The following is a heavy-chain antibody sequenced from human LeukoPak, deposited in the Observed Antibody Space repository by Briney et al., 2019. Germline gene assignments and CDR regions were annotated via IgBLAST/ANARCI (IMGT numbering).Heavy chain of an antibody. CDR3: AREGGSANYYDSSGYSLSSPPDY. Sequence: GGSLRLSCAASGFTFSSYAMHWVRQAPGKGLEWVAVMSYDGSNKYYADSVKGRFTISRDNSKNSLYLQMNSLRAEDTAVYYCAREGGSANYYDSSGYSLSSPPDYWGQGTLVTVSS. J-gene: IGHJ4*02. CDR1: GFTFSSYA. CDR2: MSYDGSNK. V-gene: IGHV3-30-3*01. D-gene: IGHD3-22*01.